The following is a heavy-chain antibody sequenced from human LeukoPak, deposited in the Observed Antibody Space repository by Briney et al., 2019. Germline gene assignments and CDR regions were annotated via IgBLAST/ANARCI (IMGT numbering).Heavy chain of an antibody. CDR3: ATFKYSNGLMD. D-gene: IGHD3-10*01. Sequence: GASVKVSCKTSGYIFTSYGIGWVRQAPGQGLEWMGWISAYNGNTNYVQKLLGRVTMTTDTSTTTAHMELRSLTSDDTAVYYCATFKYSNGLMDWGQGTLVTVSS. CDR2: ISAYNGNT. J-gene: IGHJ4*02. V-gene: IGHV1-18*01. CDR1: GYIFTSYG.